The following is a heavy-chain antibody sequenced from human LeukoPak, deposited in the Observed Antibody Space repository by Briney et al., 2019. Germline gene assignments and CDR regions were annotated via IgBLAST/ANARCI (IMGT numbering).Heavy chain of an antibody. V-gene: IGHV1-18*01. D-gene: IGHD6-13*01. CDR2: ISAYNGNT. CDR1: GYTFTSYG. CDR3: ARDDGYSRAEDAFDI. J-gene: IGHJ3*02. Sequence: ASVKVSCTASGYTFTSYGISWVRQAPGQGLEWMGWISAYNGNTNYAQKLQGRVTMTTDTSTSTAYMELRSLRSDDTAVYYCARDDGYSRAEDAFDIWGQGTMVTVSS.